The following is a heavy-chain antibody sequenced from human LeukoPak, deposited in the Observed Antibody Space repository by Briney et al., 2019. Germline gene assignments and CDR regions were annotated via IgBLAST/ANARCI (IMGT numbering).Heavy chain of an antibody. V-gene: IGHV1-46*01. Sequence: ASVTVSCTASGYTFTSYYMHWVRQAPGQGLEWMGIINPSGGSTSYAQKFQGRVTMTRDTSTSTVYMELSSLRSEDTAVYYCARDGDYYDSSGYYSDWGQGTLVTVSS. CDR2: INPSGGST. CDR3: ARDGDYYDSSGYYSD. D-gene: IGHD3-22*01. CDR1: GYTFTSYY. J-gene: IGHJ4*02.